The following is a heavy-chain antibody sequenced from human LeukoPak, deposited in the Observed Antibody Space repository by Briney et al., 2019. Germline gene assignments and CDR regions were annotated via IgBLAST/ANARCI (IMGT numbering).Heavy chain of an antibody. CDR1: GFTFSRSW. Sequence: PGGSLRLSCVASGFTFSRSWMDWGRQAPGKGLEWVADIKEDGSQTYYVDSAKGRFTISRDNAKNSLYLQMDSLRVEDTAIYYCANSLDYWGRGTLVTVS. D-gene: IGHD2-21*01. J-gene: IGHJ4*02. CDR2: IKEDGSQT. V-gene: IGHV3-7*01. CDR3: ANSLDY.